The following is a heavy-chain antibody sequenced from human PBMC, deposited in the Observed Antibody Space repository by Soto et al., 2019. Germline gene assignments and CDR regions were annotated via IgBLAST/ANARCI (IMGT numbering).Heavy chain of an antibody. Sequence: PGESLKISCKGSGYSFTSYWIGWVRQMPGKGLEWMGIIYPGDSDTRYSPSFQGQVTISADKSISTAYLQWSSLKASDTTMYYRAREGVYCSGGSCYWDPFDYWGQGTLVTVSS. J-gene: IGHJ4*02. CDR1: GYSFTSYW. V-gene: IGHV5-51*01. CDR2: IYPGDSDT. D-gene: IGHD2-15*01. CDR3: AREGVYCSGGSCYWDPFDY.